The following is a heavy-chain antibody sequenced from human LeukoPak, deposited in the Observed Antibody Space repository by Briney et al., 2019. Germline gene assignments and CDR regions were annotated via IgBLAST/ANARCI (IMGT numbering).Heavy chain of an antibody. D-gene: IGHD2-8*02. Sequence: SETLSLTCTVSGGSISSYYWSWIRQPAGKGLEWIGRIYTSGSTNYNPSLKSRVTMSVDTSKNQFSLKLSSVTAADTAVYSCARDYSGGYRRHFNYWGQGTLVTVSS. J-gene: IGHJ4*02. CDR3: ARDYSGGYRRHFNY. CDR2: IYTSGST. V-gene: IGHV4-4*07. CDR1: GGSISSYY.